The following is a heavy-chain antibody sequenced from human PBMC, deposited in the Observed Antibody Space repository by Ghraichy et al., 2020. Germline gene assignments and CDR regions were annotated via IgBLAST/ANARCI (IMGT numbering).Heavy chain of an antibody. Sequence: GGSLRLSCAASGFTFSSYSMNWVRQAPGKGLEWVSSISSDSSYIYYADSVKGRFTISRDNAKNSLYLQMNTLRAEDTAVYYCARGPDLTFYDSSGNFDYWGQGTLVTVSS. CDR3: ARGPDLTFYDSSGNFDY. V-gene: IGHV3-21*01. J-gene: IGHJ4*02. CDR2: ISSDSSYI. CDR1: GFTFSSYS. D-gene: IGHD3-22*01.